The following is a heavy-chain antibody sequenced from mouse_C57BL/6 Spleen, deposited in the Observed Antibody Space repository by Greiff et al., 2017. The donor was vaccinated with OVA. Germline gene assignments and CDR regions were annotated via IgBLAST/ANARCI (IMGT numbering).Heavy chain of an antibody. CDR1: GYTFTSYW. CDR3: ASYGSSYVNYAMDY. J-gene: IGHJ4*01. D-gene: IGHD1-1*01. V-gene: IGHV1-64*01. CDR2: IHPNSGST. Sequence: QVQLKQPGAELVKPGASVKLSCKASGYTFTSYWMHWVKQRPGQGLEWIGMIHPNSGSTNYNEKFKSKATLTVDKSSSTAYMQLSSLTSEDSAVYYCASYGSSYVNYAMDYWGQGTSATGSS.